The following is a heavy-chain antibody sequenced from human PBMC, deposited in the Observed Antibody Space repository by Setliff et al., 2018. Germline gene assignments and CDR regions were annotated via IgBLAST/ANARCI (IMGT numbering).Heavy chain of an antibody. V-gene: IGHV3-33*01. Sequence: PGGSLRLSCAASGFTFRTYGMHWVRQAPGKGLEWVALIWNDGSTKFYGDSVKGRFTISRDNSENTLYLQMNSLRAEDTAVYYCARNWATAQHYYYGMDVWGQGTTVTVSS. J-gene: IGHJ6*02. CDR1: GFTFRTYG. D-gene: IGHD2-21*02. CDR2: IWNDGSTK. CDR3: ARNWATAQHYYYGMDV.